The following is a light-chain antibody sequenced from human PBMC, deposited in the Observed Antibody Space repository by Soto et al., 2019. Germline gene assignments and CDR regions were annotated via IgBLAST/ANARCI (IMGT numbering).Light chain of an antibody. CDR1: ASDVGGYNS. Sequence: QSALTQPPSASGSPGQSVTISCTGTASDVGGYNSVSWYQQHPGKVPKLMIYEVNKRPSGVPARFSGSKSVNTASLTVSGLQAEDEADYYCSSYAGSNNLVFGGGTKLTVL. J-gene: IGLJ2*01. CDR2: EVN. V-gene: IGLV2-8*01. CDR3: SSYAGSNNLV.